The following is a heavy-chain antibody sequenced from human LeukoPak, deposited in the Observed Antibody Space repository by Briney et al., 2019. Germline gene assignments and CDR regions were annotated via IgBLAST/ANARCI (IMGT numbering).Heavy chain of an antibody. J-gene: IGHJ4*02. CDR3: AKLLVGNDYFHH. CDR2: LSSDGSKK. D-gene: IGHD3-10*01. CDR1: GFSFSTYA. V-gene: IGHV3-30*04. Sequence: GGSLRLSCAASGFSFSTYAMHWVRQVPGKGLEWVAVLSSDGSKKFYVDSVKGRLTISRDNSQSTLYLQMGSLRPEDTATYYCAKLLVGNDYFHHWGQGTLVTVSS.